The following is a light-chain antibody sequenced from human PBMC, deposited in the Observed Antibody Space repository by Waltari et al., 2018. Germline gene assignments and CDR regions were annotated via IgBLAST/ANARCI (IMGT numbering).Light chain of an antibody. CDR2: HTS. J-gene: IGKJ1*01. Sequence: EIVLTQSPGTLSLSPGERATLSCRASQSVGKYLAWYQQKPGQAPRLLIYHTSTRATGIPDRFSGSGSGTDFSLTLSRLEPEDFAVYHCQMYVNLPATFGQGTKVEI. CDR1: QSVGKY. CDR3: QMYVNLPAT. V-gene: IGKV3-20*01.